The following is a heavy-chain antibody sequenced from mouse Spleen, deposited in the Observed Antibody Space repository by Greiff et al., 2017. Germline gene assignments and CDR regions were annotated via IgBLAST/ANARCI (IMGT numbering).Heavy chain of an antibody. CDR1: GYTFTSYW. Sequence: VQLQQSGTVLARPGASVKMSCKTSGYTFTSYWMHWVKQRPGQGLEWIGAIYPGNSDTSYNQKFKGKAKLTAVTSASTAYMELSSLTNEDSAVYYCTVNYGNPYYAMDYWGQGTSVTVSS. J-gene: IGHJ4*01. CDR3: TVNYGNPYYAMDY. CDR2: IYPGNSDT. D-gene: IGHD2-1*01. V-gene: IGHV1-5*01.